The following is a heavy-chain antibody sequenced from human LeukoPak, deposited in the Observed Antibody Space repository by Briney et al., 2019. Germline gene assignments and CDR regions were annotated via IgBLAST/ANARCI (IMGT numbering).Heavy chain of an antibody. J-gene: IGHJ6*03. V-gene: IGHV3-74*03. Sequence: PGGSLRLSCAASGFTFSSYWMHWVRQAPGKGLVWVSRVNSDGTGRPIVYSVEGRFTNSRDNAKNRVYLQMNSLRAEDTAIYYCIRTLIVATSPYMDVWGKGTTVTVSS. CDR3: IRTLIVATSPYMDV. CDR1: GFTFSSYW. D-gene: IGHD5-12*01. CDR2: VNSDGTGR.